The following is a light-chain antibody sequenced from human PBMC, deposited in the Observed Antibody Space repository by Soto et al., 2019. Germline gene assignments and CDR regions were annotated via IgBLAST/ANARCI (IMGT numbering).Light chain of an antibody. V-gene: IGKV3-15*01. J-gene: IGKJ1*01. CDR1: QSVNSD. CDR2: DAS. CDR3: HQYNGWPRT. Sequence: EIVMTQSPATVPASPVERVTLSCRASQSVNSDLAWYQQTPGQAPRPLIYDASTRAAGVPARFSGGGSGTEFTLTITSLQSEDFAVYYCHQYNGWPRTFGQGTKVDI.